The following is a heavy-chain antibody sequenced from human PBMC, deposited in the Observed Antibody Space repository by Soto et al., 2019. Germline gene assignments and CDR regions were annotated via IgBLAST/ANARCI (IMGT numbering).Heavy chain of an antibody. V-gene: IGHV1-3*01. J-gene: IGHJ4*02. CDR3: ARVSGWYYFDY. CDR2: INAGNGNT. CDR1: GYTFTSYA. Sequence: QVQLVQSGAEVKKPGASVKVSCKASGYTFTSYAMHWVRQAPGQRLEWMGWINAGNGNTKYSQKFQGRVTITRYTSASTAYMELSSLRSEDTAVYYCARVSGWYYFDYWGQGTLVTVSS. D-gene: IGHD6-19*01.